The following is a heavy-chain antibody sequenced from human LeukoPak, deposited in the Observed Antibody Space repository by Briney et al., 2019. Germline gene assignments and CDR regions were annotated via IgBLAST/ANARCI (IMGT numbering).Heavy chain of an antibody. CDR3: VSFYEAY. J-gene: IGHJ4*02. V-gene: IGHV3-74*01. Sequence: GGSLRLSCAASGNYWMHWVRQAPGKGLVWVSHINSDGSWTSYADSVKGRFTISKDNAKSTVYLQMNNLRAEDTAVYYCVSFYEAYWGRGTLVTVSS. CDR2: INSDGSWT. D-gene: IGHD2/OR15-2a*01. CDR1: GNYW.